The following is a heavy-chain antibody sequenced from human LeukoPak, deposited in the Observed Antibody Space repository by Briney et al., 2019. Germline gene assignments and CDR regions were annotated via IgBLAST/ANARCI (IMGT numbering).Heavy chain of an antibody. J-gene: IGHJ6*03. CDR1: GFTFSNAW. CDR2: IKSKTDGGTT. Sequence: SGGSLRLSCAASGFTFSNAWMSWVRQAPGKGLEWVGRIKSKTDGGTTDYAAPVKGRFTISRDDSKNTLYLQMNSLKTEDTAVYYCTTENSSGWYLPYYYYYMDVWGKGTTVTVSS. D-gene: IGHD6-19*01. V-gene: IGHV3-15*01. CDR3: TTENSSGWYLPYYYYYMDV.